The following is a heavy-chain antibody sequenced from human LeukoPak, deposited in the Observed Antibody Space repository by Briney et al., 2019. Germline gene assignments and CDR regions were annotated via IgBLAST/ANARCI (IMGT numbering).Heavy chain of an antibody. CDR3: AREISTGVGADY. J-gene: IGHJ4*02. D-gene: IGHD1-26*01. Sequence: ASVKVSCTASGYTFTDYYMHWVRQAPGQGFEWMGWINPKSGGTKYAQKFQGRVTMTRDTSISSVYIDLTMLTSDDTAVYYCAREISTGVGADYWGQGTLVTVSS. CDR2: INPKSGGT. V-gene: IGHV1-2*02. CDR1: GYTFTDYY.